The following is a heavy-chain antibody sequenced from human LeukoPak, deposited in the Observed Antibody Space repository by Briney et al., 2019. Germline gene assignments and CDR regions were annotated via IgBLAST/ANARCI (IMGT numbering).Heavy chain of an antibody. V-gene: IGHV3-20*04. J-gene: IGHJ6*03. CDR2: INWIGGST. Sequence: GGSLRLSCAASGFTFDDYGMSWVRQAPGKGLEWVSDINWIGGSTGYADSVKGRFTISRDNTKNSLYLQMNSLRAEDTALYYCAGGGGGIAAGYYMDVWGKGTTVTVSS. D-gene: IGHD6-25*01. CDR3: AGGGGGIAAGYYMDV. CDR1: GFTFDDYG.